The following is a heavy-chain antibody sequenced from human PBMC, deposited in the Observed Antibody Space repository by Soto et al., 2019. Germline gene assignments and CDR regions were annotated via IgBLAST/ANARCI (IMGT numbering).Heavy chain of an antibody. J-gene: IGHJ6*02. CDR1: GFTFSNYS. Sequence: EVQLLESGGGLVQPGGSLRLSCAASGFTFSNYSMSWVRQAPGKGLEWVSGMNSGGRSYYADSVKGRFTISRDTSKNMLYLQMNSLRADDTAVFYCAKALQYSSSRDYFYYGMDVWGQGPTVTVSS. CDR2: MNSGGRS. CDR3: AKALQYSSSRDYFYYGMDV. V-gene: IGHV3-23*01. D-gene: IGHD6-6*01.